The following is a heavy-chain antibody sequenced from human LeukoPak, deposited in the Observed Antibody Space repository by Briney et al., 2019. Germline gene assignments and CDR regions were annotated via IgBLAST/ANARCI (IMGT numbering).Heavy chain of an antibody. CDR3: ARTQDRIAARS. CDR2: IYPRDSDT. J-gene: IGHJ4*02. Sequence: GESLQISCKGSGHSFTSYWIGWVRQMPGKGLEWMGIIYPRDSDTRYSPSFQGQVTISADKSINTAYLQWSSLKASDTAIYYCARTQDRIAARSWGQGTLDTVSS. D-gene: IGHD6-13*01. V-gene: IGHV5-51*01. CDR1: GHSFTSYW.